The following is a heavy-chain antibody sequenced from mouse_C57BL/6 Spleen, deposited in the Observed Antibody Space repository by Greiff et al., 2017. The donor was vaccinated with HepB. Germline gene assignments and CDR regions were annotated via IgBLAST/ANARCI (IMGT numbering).Heavy chain of an antibody. Sequence: EVKLVESEGGLVQPGSSMKLSCTASGFTFSDYYMAWVRQVPEKGLEWVANINYDGSSTYYLDSLKSRFIISRDNAKNIQYLQMSSLKSEDTATYYCARDWDGFDYWGQGTTLTVSS. CDR2: INYDGSST. D-gene: IGHD4-1*01. V-gene: IGHV5-16*01. J-gene: IGHJ2*01. CDR3: ARDWDGFDY. CDR1: GFTFSDYY.